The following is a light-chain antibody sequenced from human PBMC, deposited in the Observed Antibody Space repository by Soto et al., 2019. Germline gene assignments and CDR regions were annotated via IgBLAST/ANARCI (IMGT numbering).Light chain of an antibody. CDR3: SSYTSSSTLV. V-gene: IGLV2-14*01. CDR2: DVS. Sequence: QSVLTQPASVSGSPGQSITISCTGKSSDVGCYNYVSWYQQHPGKAPKLMIYDVSNRPSGVSNRFSGSKSGNTASLTISGLQAEDEADYYCSSYTSSSTLVFGTGTNVTVL. CDR1: SSDVGCYNY. J-gene: IGLJ1*01.